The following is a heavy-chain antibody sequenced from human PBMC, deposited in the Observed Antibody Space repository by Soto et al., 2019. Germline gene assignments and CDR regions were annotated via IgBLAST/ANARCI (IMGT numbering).Heavy chain of an antibody. J-gene: IGHJ4*02. CDR2: MKKDGSEK. V-gene: IGHV3-7*03. CDR1: GFSFGDYW. Sequence: EVQLVESGGASVQRGGSLRLLCAASGFSFGDYWMSWVRQAPGKGLEWVAHMKKDGSEKYYVDSVKGRFTVSRDNSRNALHLQMNSLRAEDTAVYYCAKLGSGYYTGLYFDYWGQGTLVTVSS. D-gene: IGHD3-3*01. CDR3: AKLGSGYYTGLYFDY.